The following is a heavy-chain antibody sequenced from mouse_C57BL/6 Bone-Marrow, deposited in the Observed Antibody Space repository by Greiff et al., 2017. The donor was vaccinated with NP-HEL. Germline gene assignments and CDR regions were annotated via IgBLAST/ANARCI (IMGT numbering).Heavy chain of an antibody. Sequence: VQLKESGGDLVKPGGSLKLSCAASGFTFSSYGMSWVRQTPDKRLEWVATLSSGGSYTYYPDSVKGRFTISRDNAKNTLYLQMSSLKSEDTAMYYCARHKGNGYCSMDYWGQGTSVTVSS. V-gene: IGHV5-6*01. CDR1: GFTFSSYG. CDR2: LSSGGSYT. CDR3: ARHKGNGYCSMDY. J-gene: IGHJ4*01.